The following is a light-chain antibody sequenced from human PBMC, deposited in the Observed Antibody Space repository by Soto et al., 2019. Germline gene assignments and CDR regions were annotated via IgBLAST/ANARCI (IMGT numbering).Light chain of an antibody. Sequence: QSALTQPASVSGSPGQSISISCSGTSRDVGGYDYVSWYQQHPDKAPKLVIYEVSNRPSGVSNRFSGSKSGNTASLTISGLQAEDEADYYCSSYTSSSTLVFGTGTKLTVL. V-gene: IGLV2-14*01. J-gene: IGLJ1*01. CDR3: SSYTSSSTLV. CDR1: SRDVGGYDY. CDR2: EVS.